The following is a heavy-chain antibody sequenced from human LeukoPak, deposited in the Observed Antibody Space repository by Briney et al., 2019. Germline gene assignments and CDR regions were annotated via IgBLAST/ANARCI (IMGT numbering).Heavy chain of an antibody. Sequence: PSETLSLTCTVSGGSISSSSYYWGWIRQPPGKGLEWIGSIYYSGSTYYNPSLKSRVTISVDTSKNQFPLKLSSVTAADTAVYYCARFPGYSSSWVDYWGQGTLVTVSS. CDR1: GGSISSSSYY. D-gene: IGHD6-13*01. CDR3: ARFPGYSSSWVDY. J-gene: IGHJ4*02. V-gene: IGHV4-39*01. CDR2: IYYSGST.